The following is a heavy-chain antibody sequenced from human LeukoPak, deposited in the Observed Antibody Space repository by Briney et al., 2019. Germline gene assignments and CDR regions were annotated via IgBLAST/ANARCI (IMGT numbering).Heavy chain of an antibody. V-gene: IGHV4-59*01. CDR2: THYSGNS. D-gene: IGHD5-12*01. CDR3: AGDGFSGYCGMDV. J-gene: IGHJ6*02. CDR1: SGSLSRYH. Sequence: PSETLSLTCTVSSGSLSRYHWSWIRQPPGKGLEWIAYTHYSGNSNYNPSLKSRISISVDTSKHQFSLMLNSVTAAGTAVYYCAGDGFSGYCGMDVWGQGATVTVSS.